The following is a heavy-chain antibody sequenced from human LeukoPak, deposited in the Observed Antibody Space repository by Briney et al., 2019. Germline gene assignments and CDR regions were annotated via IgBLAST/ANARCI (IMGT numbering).Heavy chain of an antibody. CDR1: GGSFSGYY. CDR2: INHSGST. Sequence: PSETLSLTCAVYGGSFSGYYWSWIRQPPGKGQEWIGEINHSGSTNYNPSLKSRVTISVDTSKNQFSLKLSSVTAADTAVYYCARGPIVGATTSSYWYFDLWGRGTLVTVSS. V-gene: IGHV4-34*01. J-gene: IGHJ2*01. D-gene: IGHD1-26*01. CDR3: ARGPIVGATTSSYWYFDL.